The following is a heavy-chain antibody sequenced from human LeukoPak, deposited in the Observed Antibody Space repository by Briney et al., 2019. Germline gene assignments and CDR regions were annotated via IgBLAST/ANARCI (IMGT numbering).Heavy chain of an antibody. V-gene: IGHV3-30*18. CDR2: ISYDGSNK. CDR1: GFTFSSYG. CDR3: AKDNYYDSSGYLDY. Sequence: PGGPLRLSCAASGFTFSSYGMHWVRQAPGKGLEWVAVISYDGSNKYYADSVKGRFTISRDNSKNTLYLQMNSLRAEDTAVYYCAKDNYYDSSGYLDYWGQGTLVTVSS. D-gene: IGHD3-22*01. J-gene: IGHJ4*02.